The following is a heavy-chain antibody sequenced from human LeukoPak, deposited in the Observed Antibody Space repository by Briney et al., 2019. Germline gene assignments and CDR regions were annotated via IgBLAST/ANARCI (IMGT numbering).Heavy chain of an antibody. J-gene: IGHJ4*02. Sequence: GGSLRLSCAASGFTFSSYAMSWVRQAPGKGLEWVSAISGSPGSTYYADSVKGRFTISRDNSKNTLYLQMNSLRAEDTAVYYCARAPTSEQQLHFDYWGQGTLVTVSS. V-gene: IGHV3-23*01. CDR1: GFTFSSYA. D-gene: IGHD6-13*01. CDR3: ARAPTSEQQLHFDY. CDR2: ISGSPGST.